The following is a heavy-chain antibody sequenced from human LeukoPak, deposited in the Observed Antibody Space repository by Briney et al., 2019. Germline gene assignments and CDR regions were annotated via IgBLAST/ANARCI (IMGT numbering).Heavy chain of an antibody. CDR1: GYTFTSYG. CDR3: AREPPRGGPGAFDI. CDR2: ISAYNGNT. V-gene: IGHV1-18*01. Sequence: ASVKVSCKASGYTFTSYGISWVRQAPGQGLEWMGWISAYNGNTNYAQKFQGRVTMTRDTSISTAYMELSRLRSDDTAVYYCAREPPRGGPGAFDIWGQGTMVTVSS. J-gene: IGHJ3*02. D-gene: IGHD3-10*01.